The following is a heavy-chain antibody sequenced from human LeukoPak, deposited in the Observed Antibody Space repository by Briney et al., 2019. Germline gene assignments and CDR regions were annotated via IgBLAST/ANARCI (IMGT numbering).Heavy chain of an antibody. J-gene: IGHJ4*02. Sequence: PGGSLRFSCAASGFTFSSYAMGWVRQAPGKGLEWVSAITASGDNTYYADSVKGRLTISRDNSKNTLYLQMNSLRAEDTAVYYCAKGNGYSYGRYYFDYWGQGTLVTVSS. CDR1: GFTFSSYA. V-gene: IGHV3-23*01. CDR3: AKGNGYSYGRYYFDY. D-gene: IGHD5-18*01. CDR2: ITASGDNT.